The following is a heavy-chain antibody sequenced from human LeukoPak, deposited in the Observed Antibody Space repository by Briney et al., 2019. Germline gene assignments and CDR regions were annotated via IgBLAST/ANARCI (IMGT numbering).Heavy chain of an antibody. Sequence: SVKVSXKASGGTFSSYAISWVRQAPGQGLEWMGGIIPIFGTANYAQKFQGRVTITTDESTSTAYMELSSLRSEDTAVYYCARGSTRSSWYGDDDYWGQGTLVTVSS. V-gene: IGHV1-69*05. CDR1: GGTFSSYA. D-gene: IGHD6-13*01. J-gene: IGHJ4*02. CDR2: IIPIFGTA. CDR3: ARGSTRSSWYGDDDY.